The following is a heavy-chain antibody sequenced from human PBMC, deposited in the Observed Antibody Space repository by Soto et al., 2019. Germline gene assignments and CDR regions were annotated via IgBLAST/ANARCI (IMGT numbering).Heavy chain of an antibody. J-gene: IGHJ6*02. V-gene: IGHV1-24*01. Sequence: GASVKVSCKVSGYTLTELSMHWVRQAPGKGLEWMGGFDPEDGETIYAQKFQGRVTMTEDTSTDTAYMELSSLRSEDTAVYYCARDRYCSSTSCYSGRGMDVWGQGTTVTVSS. CDR2: FDPEDGET. CDR3: ARDRYCSSTSCYSGRGMDV. CDR1: GYTLTELS. D-gene: IGHD2-2*02.